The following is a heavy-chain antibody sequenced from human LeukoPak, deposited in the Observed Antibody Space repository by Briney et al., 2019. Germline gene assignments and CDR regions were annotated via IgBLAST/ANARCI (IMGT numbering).Heavy chain of an antibody. Sequence: GGSLRLSCAASGFTFSSYAMHWVRQAPGKGLEWVAVISYDGSNKYYADSVKGRFTISRDNSKNTLCLQMNSLRAEDTAVYYCARDYSVYAIPGYFDYWGQGTLVTVSS. D-gene: IGHD2-8*01. CDR2: ISYDGSNK. CDR1: GFTFSSYA. CDR3: ARDYSVYAIPGYFDY. J-gene: IGHJ4*02. V-gene: IGHV3-30*01.